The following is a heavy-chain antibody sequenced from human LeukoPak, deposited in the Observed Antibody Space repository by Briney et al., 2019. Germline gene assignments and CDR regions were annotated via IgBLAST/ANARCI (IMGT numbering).Heavy chain of an antibody. J-gene: IGHJ4*01. CDR1: GGSISNGDYY. Sequence: SETLSLTCSVSGGSISNGDYYWRWLRQPPGKGLEWIGYIYYRGNTYNNPSRKSRVAISVDTSNNQLPLKLSSVAAADTAVYYCARVYDSSGYLDYWGQGTLVTVSS. V-gene: IGHV4-30-4*01. CDR3: ARVYDSSGYLDY. CDR2: IYYRGNT. D-gene: IGHD3-22*01.